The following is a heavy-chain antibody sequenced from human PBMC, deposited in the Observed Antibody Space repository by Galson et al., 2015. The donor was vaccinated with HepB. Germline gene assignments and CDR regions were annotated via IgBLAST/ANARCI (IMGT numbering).Heavy chain of an antibody. Sequence: ETLSLTCAVYGGPFSGYYWSWIRQPPGKGLEWIGEINHGGNTNYNSSLESRVTISVDTSNNQFSLKLSSVTAADTAVYYCARGRESTITMIVVSPRDSYFHYWGQGTLVTASS. D-gene: IGHD3-22*01. CDR2: INHGGNT. V-gene: IGHV4-34*01. CDR3: ARGRESTITMIVVSPRDSYFHY. J-gene: IGHJ4*02. CDR1: GGPFSGYY.